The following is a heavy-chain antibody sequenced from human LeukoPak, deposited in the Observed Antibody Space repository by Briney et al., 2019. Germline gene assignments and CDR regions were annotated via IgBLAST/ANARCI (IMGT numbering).Heavy chain of an antibody. Sequence: SETLSLTCTVSGGSISSGGYYWSWIRQHPGKGLEWIGYIYYSGSTYYNPSLKSRVTISVDTSKNQFSLKLSSVTAADTAVYYCARNPYGYSNYAPTGYFDYWGQGTLVTVSS. CDR2: IYYSGST. CDR1: GGSISSGGYY. D-gene: IGHD4-11*01. CDR3: ARNPYGYSNYAPTGYFDY. J-gene: IGHJ4*02. V-gene: IGHV4-31*03.